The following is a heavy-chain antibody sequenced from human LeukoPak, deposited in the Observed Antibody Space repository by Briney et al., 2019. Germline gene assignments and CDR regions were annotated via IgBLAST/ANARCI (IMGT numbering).Heavy chain of an antibody. CDR1: GGSISSYY. V-gene: IGHV4-4*07. CDR2: IYTSGST. D-gene: IGHD3-3*01. CDR3: ARSTGYDFWSGYFYMDV. Sequence: SETLSLTCTVSGGSISSYYWSWIRQPAGKGLEWIGRIYTSGSTNYNPSLKSRVTMSVDTSKNQFSLKLSSVTAADTAVYYCARSTGYDFWSGYFYMDVWGKGTTVTVSS. J-gene: IGHJ6*03.